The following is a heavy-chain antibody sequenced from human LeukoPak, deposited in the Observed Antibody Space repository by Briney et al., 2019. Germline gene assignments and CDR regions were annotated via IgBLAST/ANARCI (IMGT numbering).Heavy chain of an antibody. J-gene: IGHJ3*02. CDR1: GYTFTSSD. Sequence: ASVKVSCKASGYTFTSSDINWVRQATGQGLEWMGWMNPNSGNTGYAQKFQGRVTTTRNTSISTAYMELSSLRSEDTAVYYCARGLNLGILLSPTDAFDIWGQGTMVTASS. V-gene: IGHV1-8*01. CDR2: MNPNSGNT. CDR3: ARGLNLGILLSPTDAFDI. D-gene: IGHD1-1*01.